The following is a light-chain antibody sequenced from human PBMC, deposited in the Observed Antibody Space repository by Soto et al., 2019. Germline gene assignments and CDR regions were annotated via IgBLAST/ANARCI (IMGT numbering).Light chain of an antibody. CDR2: RAS. CDR3: QQYHTYPRT. V-gene: IGKV1-16*02. CDR1: QGISTY. J-gene: IGKJ1*01. Sequence: DIQMTQSPYSLSASVGDRVTITCRASQGISTYLAWFQQKPGQAPKSLIYRASTSQSGVPSKFSGSGSGTDFTLTISSLQPEDFATYYCQQYHTYPRTFGHGIKVEI.